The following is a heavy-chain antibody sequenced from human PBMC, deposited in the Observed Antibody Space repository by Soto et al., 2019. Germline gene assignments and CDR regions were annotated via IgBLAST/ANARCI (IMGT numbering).Heavy chain of an antibody. D-gene: IGHD6-19*01. CDR3: ASSFATVAGTSDYFGY. V-gene: IGHV5-51*01. CDR2: IYPGDSDT. CDR1: GYSFTSYW. Sequence: GESLKISCKGSGYSFTSYWIGWVRQMPGKGLEWMGIIYPGDSDTRYSASFQGQVTISADKSISTAYLQWSSLKASDTAMYYCASSFATVAGTSDYFGYWGQGTPVTVSS. J-gene: IGHJ4*02.